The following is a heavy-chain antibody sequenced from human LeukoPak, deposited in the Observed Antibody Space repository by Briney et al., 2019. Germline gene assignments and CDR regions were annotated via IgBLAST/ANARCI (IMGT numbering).Heavy chain of an antibody. Sequence: PGGSLRLSCAASGFTFSSYAMHWVRQAPGKGLEWVAVISYDGSNKYYADSVKGRFTISRDNSKNTLYLQMNSLRAEDTAVYYCARGIAAGDYWGQRTLVTVSS. V-gene: IGHV3-30*04. CDR1: GFTFSSYA. CDR3: ARGIAAGDY. CDR2: ISYDGSNK. D-gene: IGHD6-25*01. J-gene: IGHJ4*02.